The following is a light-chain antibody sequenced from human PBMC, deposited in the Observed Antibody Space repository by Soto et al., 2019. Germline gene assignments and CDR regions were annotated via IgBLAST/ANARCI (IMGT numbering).Light chain of an antibody. V-gene: IGKV1-39*01. CDR2: TAS. CDR3: QQANSFPLT. J-gene: IGKJ4*01. CDR1: QTITSY. Sequence: DIQLSQSPSSLSASIGDRVTITCRASQTITSYLNWYQHKPGTAPKLLIYTASTLQSGVPPRFSGSGSGTDFTLTITSLQPEDFATYYCQQANSFPLTFGGGTKVEIK.